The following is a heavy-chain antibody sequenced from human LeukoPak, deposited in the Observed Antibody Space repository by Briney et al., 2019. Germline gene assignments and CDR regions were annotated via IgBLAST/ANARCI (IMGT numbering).Heavy chain of an antibody. CDR2: IYTSGST. J-gene: IGHJ4*02. CDR3: ARMRTLQQQIDY. CDR1: GFTVSSNY. Sequence: GSLRLSCAASGFTVSSNYMSWIRQPAGKGLEWIGRIYTSGSTNYNPSLESRVTISVDTSKNQFSLKLSSVTAADTAVYYCARMRTLQQQIDYWGQGTLVTVSS. D-gene: IGHD4-11*01. V-gene: IGHV4-4*07.